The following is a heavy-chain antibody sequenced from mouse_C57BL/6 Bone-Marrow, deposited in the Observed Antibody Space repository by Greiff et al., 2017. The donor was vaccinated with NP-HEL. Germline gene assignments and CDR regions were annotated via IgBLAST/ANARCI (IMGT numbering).Heavy chain of an antibody. D-gene: IGHD2-2*01. V-gene: IGHV5-9*01. CDR1: GFTFSSYT. J-gene: IGHJ2*01. CDR3: ARQTGYPFDY. CDR2: ISGGGGNT. Sequence: EVKLVESGGGLVKPGGSLKLSCAASGFTFSSYTMSWVRQTPEKRLEWVATISGGGGNTYYPDSVKGRFTISRDNAKNTLYLQMSSLRSEDTALYYCARQTGYPFDYWGQGTTLTVSS.